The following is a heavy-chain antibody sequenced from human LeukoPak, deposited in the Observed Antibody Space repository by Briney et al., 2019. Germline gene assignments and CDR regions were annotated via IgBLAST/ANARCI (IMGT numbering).Heavy chain of an antibody. Sequence: PGGSLRLSCAASGFAFDDYGMSWVRQAPGKGLEWVSGINWNGGSTGYADSVKGRFTISRDNAKNSLYLQMNSLRAEDTALYYCAREGLGYCSSTSCYRDAFDIWGQGTMVTVSS. D-gene: IGHD2-2*01. CDR3: AREGLGYCSSTSCYRDAFDI. V-gene: IGHV3-20*04. CDR2: INWNGGST. CDR1: GFAFDDYG. J-gene: IGHJ3*02.